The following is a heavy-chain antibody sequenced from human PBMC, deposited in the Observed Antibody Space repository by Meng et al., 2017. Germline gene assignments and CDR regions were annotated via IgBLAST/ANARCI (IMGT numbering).Heavy chain of an antibody. V-gene: IGHV3-11*04. D-gene: IGHD5-24*01. CDR2: FSSSGSTI. CDR1: GLSVSYYY. Sequence: SGGSLVKPGGPLRCVVAASGLSVSYYYITRIRQAPGRGLEWFSYFSSSGSTIYYEDSVKGRFTISRDNAKNSLYLQMNSLRAEDTSVYYCARGVGYKPPSGFDYWGQGTLVTVS. CDR3: ARGVGYKPPSGFDY. J-gene: IGHJ4*02.